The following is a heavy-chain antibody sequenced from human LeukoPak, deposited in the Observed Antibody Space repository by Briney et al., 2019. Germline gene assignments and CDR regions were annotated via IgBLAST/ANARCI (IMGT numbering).Heavy chain of an antibody. CDR3: ARALIGIAVAGTDLWFDP. CDR1: GFTVSSNY. V-gene: IGHV3-53*01. D-gene: IGHD6-19*01. Sequence: GGSLRLSWAASGFTVSSNYMSWVRQAPGKGLEWVSVIYSGGSTYYADSVKGRFTISRDNSKNTLYLQMNSLRAEDTAVYYCARALIGIAVAGTDLWFDPWGQGTLVTVSS. CDR2: IYSGGST. J-gene: IGHJ5*02.